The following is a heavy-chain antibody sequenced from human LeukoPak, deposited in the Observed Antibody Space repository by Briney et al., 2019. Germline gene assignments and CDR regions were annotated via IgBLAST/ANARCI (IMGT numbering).Heavy chain of an antibody. V-gene: IGHV3-48*01. J-gene: IGHJ4*02. D-gene: IGHD2-2*01. CDR3: ASGMWGYCSTTSCPLDY. Sequence: PGGSLRLSCAASGFTFSSYSINWVRQAPGKGLEWVSYIRSSSSTIYYADSVKGRFTISRDNAKNSLYLQMNSLRAEDTAVYYCASGMWGYCSTTSCPLDYWGQGTLVTVSS. CDR1: GFTFSSYS. CDR2: IRSSSSTI.